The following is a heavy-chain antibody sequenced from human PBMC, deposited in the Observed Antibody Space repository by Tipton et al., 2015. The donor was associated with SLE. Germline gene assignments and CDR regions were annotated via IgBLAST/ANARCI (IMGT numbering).Heavy chain of an antibody. CDR3: ARDSVGYWYFDL. CDR1: GFTVSYKY. CDR2: IYSGVSA. V-gene: IGHV3-53*05. J-gene: IGHJ2*01. Sequence: SLRLSCAASGFTVSYKYMSWVRQAPGKGLEWAALIYSGVSAYYADSVKGRFTISRDNSKNTLDLQMNSLRAEDTAVYYCARDSVGYWYFDLWGRGTQVVVSS. D-gene: IGHD5/OR15-5a*01.